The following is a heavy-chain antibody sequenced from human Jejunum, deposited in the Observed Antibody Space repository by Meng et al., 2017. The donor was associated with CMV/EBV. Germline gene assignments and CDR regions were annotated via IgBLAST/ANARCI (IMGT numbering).Heavy chain of an antibody. J-gene: IGHJ4*02. V-gene: IGHV4-31*03. D-gene: IGHD3-10*01. CDR2: TYRSGTT. Sequence: TVSGYSINNGDYYWGGIRQHPGKGLEWIGYTYRSGTTYHNPSLRGRVVISIDTSKTQFSLNVNSMTAADTAVYYCARGSGGMTAFDSWGQGTLVTVSS. CDR1: GYSINNGDYY. CDR3: ARGSGGMTAFDS.